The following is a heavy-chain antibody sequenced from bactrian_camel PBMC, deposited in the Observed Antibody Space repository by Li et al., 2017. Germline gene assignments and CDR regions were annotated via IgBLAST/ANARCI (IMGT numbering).Heavy chain of an antibody. D-gene: IGHD5*01. V-gene: IGHV3S6*01. CDR2: IFRDGSVT. J-gene: IGHJ6*01. CDR3: AADRDVSVPPSLALDVIRVGAEADFDY. CDR1: GFTFSSLY. Sequence: QVQLVESGGGLVQPGGSLRLSCAASGFTFSSLYMSWVRQAPGKGLEWVSSIFRDGSVTYYADSVKGRFTISQDYAKNTVYLQMNSLNSEDTAMYYCAADRDVSVPPSLALDVIRVGAEADFDYWGHGTQVTVS.